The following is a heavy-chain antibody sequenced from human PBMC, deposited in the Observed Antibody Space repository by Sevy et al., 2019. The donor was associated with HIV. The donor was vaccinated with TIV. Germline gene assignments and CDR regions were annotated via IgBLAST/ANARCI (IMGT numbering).Heavy chain of an antibody. V-gene: IGHV3-48*02. Sequence: GGYLRLSCAASGFTFSSYSMNWVRQAPGKGLEWVSYISSSSSTIYYADSVKGRFTISRDNAKNSLYLQMNSLRDEDTAVYYCARSLLKGGSYYYYYGMDVWGQGTTVTVS. CDR2: ISSSSSTI. CDR1: GFTFSSYS. D-gene: IGHD1-26*01. J-gene: IGHJ6*02. CDR3: ARSLLKGGSYYYYYGMDV.